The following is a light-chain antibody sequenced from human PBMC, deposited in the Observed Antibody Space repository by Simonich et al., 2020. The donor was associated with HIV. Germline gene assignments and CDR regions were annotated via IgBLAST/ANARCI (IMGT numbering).Light chain of an antibody. CDR1: SSDVWSHNL. J-gene: IGLJ3*02. CDR3: CSYADGVV. CDR2: EGS. Sequence: QSALTQPASVSGSPGQSITISCTGTSSDVWSHNLVSWYQQHPGKAPKLMIYEGSKRPSGVSNRFSGSKSGNTASLTISGLQAEDEADYYCCSYADGVVFGGGTKLTVL. V-gene: IGLV2-23*01.